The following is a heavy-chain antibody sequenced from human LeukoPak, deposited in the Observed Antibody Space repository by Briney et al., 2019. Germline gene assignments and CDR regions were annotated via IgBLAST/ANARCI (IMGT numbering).Heavy chain of an antibody. V-gene: IGHV1-8*01. CDR1: GYTFTSYD. D-gene: IGHD6-6*01. CDR3: AGSIAARGLHYYYYYMDV. Sequence: ASVKVPCKASGYTFTSYDINWVRQATGQGLEWMGWMNPNSGNTGYAQKFQGRVTMTRNTSISTAYMELSSLRSEDTAVYYCAGSIAARGLHYYYYYMDVWGKGTTVTVSS. CDR2: MNPNSGNT. J-gene: IGHJ6*03.